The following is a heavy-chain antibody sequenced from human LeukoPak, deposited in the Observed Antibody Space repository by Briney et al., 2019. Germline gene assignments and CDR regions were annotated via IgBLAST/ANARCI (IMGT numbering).Heavy chain of an antibody. V-gene: IGHV3-30-3*01. D-gene: IGHD6-13*01. CDR1: GFTFSSYA. J-gene: IGHJ4*02. Sequence: PGGSLRLSCAASGFTFSSYAMHWVRQAPGKGLEWVAVISYDGSNKYYADSMKGRFTISRDNSKNTLYLQMNSLRAEDTAVYYCARVSSSWQSLPFDYWGQGTLVTVSS. CDR2: ISYDGSNK. CDR3: ARVSSSWQSLPFDY.